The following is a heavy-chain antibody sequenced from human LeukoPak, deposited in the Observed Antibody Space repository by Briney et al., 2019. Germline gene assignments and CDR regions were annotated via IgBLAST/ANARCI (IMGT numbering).Heavy chain of an antibody. Sequence: GGSLRLSCAASGFSFSSYGMHWVRQAPGKGLEWVAFIRYDGSNTYYADSVKGRFTISRDNTKNTVYLEMNSLRAEDTAVYYCAKGGGAAATDLIDYWGQGTLVTVSS. CDR2: IRYDGSNT. CDR3: AKGGGAAATDLIDY. CDR1: GFSFSSYG. D-gene: IGHD6-13*01. J-gene: IGHJ4*02. V-gene: IGHV3-30*02.